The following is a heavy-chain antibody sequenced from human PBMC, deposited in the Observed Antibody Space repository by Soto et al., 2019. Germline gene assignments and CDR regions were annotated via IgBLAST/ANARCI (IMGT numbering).Heavy chain of an antibody. V-gene: IGHV1-18*01. D-gene: IGHD4-17*01. CDR2: ISAYNGNT. J-gene: IGHJ6*03. CDR3: ARSRERWGDYRHYYYYYYMDV. CDR1: GYTFTSYG. Sequence: ASVKVSCKASGYTFTSYGISWVRQAPGQGLEWMGWISAYNGNTNYTQKLQGRVTMTTDTSTSTAYMELRSLRSDDTAVYYCARSRERWGDYRHYYYYYYMDVWGKGTTVTVSS.